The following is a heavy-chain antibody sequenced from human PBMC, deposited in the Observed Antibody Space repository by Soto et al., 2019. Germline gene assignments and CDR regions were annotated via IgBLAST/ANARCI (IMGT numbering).Heavy chain of an antibody. J-gene: IGHJ3*02. CDR2: ISAASSTI. V-gene: IGHV3-48*01. CDR3: SSVLVLNASATTGIYTLSILASLPVLI. CDR1: GFTFSRCP. D-gene: IGHD5-12*01. Sequence: GGSLRLSCAASGFTFSRCPMNWVRQAPGKGLEWVSYISAASSTIYYAESVKGRFTLSRDNARNSLYLQMNSLRVEDTAVYYCSSVLVLNASATTGIYTLSILASLPVLIWG.